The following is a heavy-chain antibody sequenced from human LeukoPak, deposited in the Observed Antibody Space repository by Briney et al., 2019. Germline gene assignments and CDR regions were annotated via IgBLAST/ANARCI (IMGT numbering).Heavy chain of an antibody. V-gene: IGHV4-4*07. J-gene: IGHJ4*02. CDR3: ARAVPYSSGWYEFDY. CDR2: IYTSGST. CDR1: GGSINSYY. D-gene: IGHD6-19*01. Sequence: PSETLSLTCIVSGGSINSYYWSWIRQSAGKGLEWIGRIYTSGSTTYNPSFKSRITISIATSRNQFSLKLNSVTAADTAVYYCARAVPYSSGWYEFDYWGQGTLVTVSS.